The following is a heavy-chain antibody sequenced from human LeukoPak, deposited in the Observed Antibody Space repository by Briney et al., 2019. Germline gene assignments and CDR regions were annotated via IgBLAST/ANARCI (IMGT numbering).Heavy chain of an antibody. CDR2: ISGSGDST. D-gene: IGHD3-10*01. Sequence: GGSLRLSCAASGFTFSSYAMSWVRQAPGKGLEWVAAISGSGDSTYYADSVKGRFTISRDNSKNTLSLQLSSLRAEDTAVYYCAKDQGYYGSGSYKEYFQHWGQGTLVTVSS. V-gene: IGHV3-23*01. J-gene: IGHJ1*01. CDR1: GFTFSSYA. CDR3: AKDQGYYGSGSYKEYFQH.